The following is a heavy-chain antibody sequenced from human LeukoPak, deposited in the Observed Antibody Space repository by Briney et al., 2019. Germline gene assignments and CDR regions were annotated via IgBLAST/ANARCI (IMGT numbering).Heavy chain of an antibody. Sequence: PGGSLRLSCAASGFTFSDFWMSWVRQAPGKGLEWVANIKQDGSKQYYLDSVKGRFTISRDNAKNSLYLQMNSLRAEDTAVYYCARGQYSSGSWGQGTLVTVSS. CDR3: ARGQYSSGS. D-gene: IGHD5-18*01. CDR1: GFTFSDFW. V-gene: IGHV3-7*01. CDR2: IKQDGSKQ. J-gene: IGHJ5*02.